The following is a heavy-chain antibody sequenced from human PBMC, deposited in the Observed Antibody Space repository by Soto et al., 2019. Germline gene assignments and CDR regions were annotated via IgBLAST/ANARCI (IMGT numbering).Heavy chain of an antibody. J-gene: IGHJ4*02. V-gene: IGHV1-24*01. Sequence: ASVKVSCKVSGYTLTELSMHWVRQAPGKGLEWMGGFDPEDGETIYAQKFQGRVTMTEDTSTDTAYMELSSLRSEDTAVYYCATKKVLVGSWDPYLFDYWGQGTLVNVSS. CDR2: FDPEDGET. CDR3: ATKKVLVGSWDPYLFDY. D-gene: IGHD6-13*01. CDR1: GYTLTELS.